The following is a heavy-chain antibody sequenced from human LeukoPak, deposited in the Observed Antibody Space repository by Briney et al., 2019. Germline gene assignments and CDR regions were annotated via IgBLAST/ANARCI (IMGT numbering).Heavy chain of an antibody. Sequence: GASVKVSCKASGYTFTSYDINWVRHATGQGLEWMGWMNPNSGNTGYAQKFQGRVTMTRNTSISTAYMELSSLRSEDTAVYYCARGYDSSGYYFDYWGQGTLVTVSS. CDR3: ARGYDSSGYYFDY. CDR1: GYTFTSYD. D-gene: IGHD3-22*01. V-gene: IGHV1-8*01. CDR2: MNPNSGNT. J-gene: IGHJ4*02.